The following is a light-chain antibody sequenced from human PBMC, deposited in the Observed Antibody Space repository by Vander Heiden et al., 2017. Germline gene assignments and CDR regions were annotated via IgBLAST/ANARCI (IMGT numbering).Light chain of an antibody. CDR3: NSRDSSGNHLV. CDR2: GKN. CDR1: SLRSYY. Sequence: SSELTQDPAVSVALGQTVWITWQGDSLRSYYASWYQQKPGQAPVLVIYGKNNRPSGIPDRFSGSSSGNTASLTITGAQAEDEADYYCNSRDSSGNHLVFGTGTKVTVL. V-gene: IGLV3-19*01. J-gene: IGLJ1*01.